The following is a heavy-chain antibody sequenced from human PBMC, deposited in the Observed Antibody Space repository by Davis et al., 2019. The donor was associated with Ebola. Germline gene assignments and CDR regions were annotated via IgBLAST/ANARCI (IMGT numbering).Heavy chain of an antibody. CDR1: GFSVSDNY. CDR2: ISSSGSTI. CDR3: ARDRRLIPAAMS. D-gene: IGHD2-2*01. J-gene: IGHJ5*02. Sequence: GGSLRLSCEASGFSVSDNYMNWVRQAPGKGLEWVSYISSSGSTIYYADSVKGRFTISRDNAKNSLSLQMNSLRAEDTAVYYCARDRRLIPAAMSWGQGTLVTVSS. V-gene: IGHV3-11*01.